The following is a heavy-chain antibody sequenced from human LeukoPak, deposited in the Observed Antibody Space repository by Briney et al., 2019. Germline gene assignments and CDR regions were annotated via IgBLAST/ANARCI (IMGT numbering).Heavy chain of an antibody. Sequence: PSQTLSLTCAVSGGSISSGGYSGSWIRQPPGKGLEWIGYIYHSGSTYYNPSLKSRVTISVDRSKNQFSLKLSSVTAADTAVYYCARGRGWYDPNYFDYWGQGTLVTVSS. CDR1: GGSISSGGYS. V-gene: IGHV4-30-2*01. D-gene: IGHD6-19*01. CDR2: IYHSGST. CDR3: ARGRGWYDPNYFDY. J-gene: IGHJ4*02.